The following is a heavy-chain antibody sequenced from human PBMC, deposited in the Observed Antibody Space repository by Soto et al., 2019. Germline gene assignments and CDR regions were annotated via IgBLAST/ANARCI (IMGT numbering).Heavy chain of an antibody. CDR2: IFPLTDIP. CDR1: GGTFRNYP. CDR3: ARSTLVVLNYFES. V-gene: IGHV1-69*02. J-gene: IGHJ4*02. Sequence: QVQLVQSGTEVKKPGSSVKVSCKASGGTFRNYPINWVRQAPGQGLEWMGSIFPLTDIPDYAQNFQARLTISADKSTSTAYMELSGLTSDETAMYFCARSTLVVLNYFESWGQGTLVTVSS. D-gene: IGHD1-1*01.